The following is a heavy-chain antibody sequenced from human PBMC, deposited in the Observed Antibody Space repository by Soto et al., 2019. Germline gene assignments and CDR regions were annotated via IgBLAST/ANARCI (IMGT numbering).Heavy chain of an antibody. CDR1: GGSISSSNW. J-gene: IGHJ6*02. CDR2: IYHSGST. CDR3: ARDSNAMGYYYGMDV. V-gene: IGHV4-4*02. D-gene: IGHD4-4*01. Sequence: QVQLQESGPGLVKPSGTLSLTCAVSGGSISSSNWWSWVRQPPGKGLEWIGEIYHSGSTNYNPSLKIRVTRAVDKSKNQFSLKLSSVTDADTAVYYCARDSNAMGYYYGMDVWGQGTTVTVSS.